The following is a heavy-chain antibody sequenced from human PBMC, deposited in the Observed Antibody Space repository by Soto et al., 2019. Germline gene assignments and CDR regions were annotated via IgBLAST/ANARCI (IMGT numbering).Heavy chain of an antibody. V-gene: IGHV3-23*01. CDR3: ARDQYYDSSGYPYYLDY. D-gene: IGHD3-22*01. J-gene: IGHJ4*02. Sequence: PGGSLRLSCAASGFTFSSYAMSWVRQAPGKGLEWVSAISGSGGSTYYADSVKGRFTISRDNSKNTLYLQMNSLRAEDTAVYYCARDQYYDSSGYPYYLDYWGQGTLVTVSS. CDR2: ISGSGGST. CDR1: GFTFSSYA.